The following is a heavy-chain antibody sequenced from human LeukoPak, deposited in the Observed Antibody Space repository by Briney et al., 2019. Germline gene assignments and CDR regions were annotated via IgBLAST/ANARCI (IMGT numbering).Heavy chain of an antibody. CDR3: AREFSFRGDSTLTTLRYFDY. CDR1: GFSLSDYY. J-gene: IGHJ4*02. Sequence: PGGSLRLSCAASGFSLSDYYMTWIRQAAGKGLEWVSYISGSSTYTNYADSVKGRFTIPRDNAKNSLYLQTDSLRAEDTAVYFCAREFSFRGDSTLTTLRYFDYWGQGTLVTVSS. CDR2: ISGSSTYT. D-gene: IGHD4-17*01. V-gene: IGHV3-11*05.